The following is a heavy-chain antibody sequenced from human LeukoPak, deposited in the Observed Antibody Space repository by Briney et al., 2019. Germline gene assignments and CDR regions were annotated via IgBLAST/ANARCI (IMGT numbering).Heavy chain of an antibody. CDR3: ASLEIRSYSSSKATRFDY. CDR2: INHSGST. CDR1: GGSFSGYY. Sequence: PSETLSLTCAVYGGSFSGYYWSWIRQPPGKGLEWIGEINHSGSTNYNPSLKSRVTISVDTSKNQFSLKLSSVTAADTPVYYCASLEIRSYSSSKATRFDYWGQGTLVTVSS. J-gene: IGHJ4*02. D-gene: IGHD6-13*01. V-gene: IGHV4-34*01.